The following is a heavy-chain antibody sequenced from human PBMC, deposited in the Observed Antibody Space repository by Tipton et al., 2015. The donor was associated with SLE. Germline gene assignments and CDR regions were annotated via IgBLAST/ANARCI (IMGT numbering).Heavy chain of an antibody. J-gene: IGHJ6*02. Sequence: TLSLTCAVYGRSFSGYYWSWIRQPPGKGLEWIGEINHSGSTNYNPSLKSRVTISVDTSKNQLSLKLNSVTAADTAVYYCARGPRGSSRSDFYHSMDVWGQGTTVTVSS. D-gene: IGHD3-16*01. CDR2: INHSGST. CDR1: GRSFSGYY. CDR3: ARGPRGSSRSDFYHSMDV. V-gene: IGHV4-34*01.